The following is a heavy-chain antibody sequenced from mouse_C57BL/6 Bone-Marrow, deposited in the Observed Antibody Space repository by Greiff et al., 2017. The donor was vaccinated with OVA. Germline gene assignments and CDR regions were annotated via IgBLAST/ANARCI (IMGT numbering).Heavy chain of an antibody. J-gene: IGHJ4*01. CDR1: GFSLSTFGMG. CDR2: IWWDDDK. Sequence: QVTLKVSGPGILQPSQTLSLTCSFSGFSLSTFGMGVGWIRQPPGKGLEWLAHIWWDDDKYYNPALKSRLTISKETSKNQVILKLAKVDTADTATYCRARIGSPYAMDYWGQGTSVTVSS. CDR3: ARIGSPYAMDY. V-gene: IGHV8-8*01.